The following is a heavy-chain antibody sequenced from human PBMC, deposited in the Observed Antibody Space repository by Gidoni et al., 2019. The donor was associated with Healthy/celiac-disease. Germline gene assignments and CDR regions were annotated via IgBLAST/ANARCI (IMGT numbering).Heavy chain of an antibody. V-gene: IGHV3-23*01. J-gene: IGHJ6*02. CDR1: GFTFSSYA. D-gene: IGHD1-7*01. CDR3: AKFTGTTLYYYYYGMDV. Sequence: EVQLLESGGGLVQPGGSLILSCAASGFTFSSYAMSWVRQAPGKGLEWVSAISGSGGSTYYADSVKGRFTISRDNSKNTLYLQMNSLRAEDTAVYYCAKFTGTTLYYYYYGMDVWGQGTTVTVSS. CDR2: ISGSGGST.